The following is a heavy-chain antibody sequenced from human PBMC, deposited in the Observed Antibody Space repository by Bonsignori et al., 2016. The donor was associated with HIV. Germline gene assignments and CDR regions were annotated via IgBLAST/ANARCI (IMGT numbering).Heavy chain of an antibody. D-gene: IGHD3-22*01. V-gene: IGHV1-69*13. CDR1: GGTFSSYA. Sequence: SVKVSCKASGGTFSSYAISWVRQAPGQGLEWMGGIIPIFGTANYAQKFQGRVTITADESTSTAYMELSSLRSEDTAVYYCARGTYYYDSSGYYYVYFQHWGQGTLVTVSS. CDR2: IIPIFGTA. J-gene: IGHJ1*01. CDR3: ARGTYYYDSSGYYYVYFQH.